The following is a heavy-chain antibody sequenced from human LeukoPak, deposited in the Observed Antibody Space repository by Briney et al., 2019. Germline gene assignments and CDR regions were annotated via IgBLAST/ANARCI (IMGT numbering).Heavy chain of an antibody. D-gene: IGHD6-13*01. CDR2: ISAHNGDT. J-gene: IGHJ3*02. Sequence: GASVKVSCKASGYTFTSYGISWVRQAPGQGLEWMGWISAHNGDTNYAQKFQGRVTMTRDTSISTAYMELSRLRSDDTAVYYCASPYSSSWYAAFDIWGQGTMVTVSS. V-gene: IGHV1-18*01. CDR1: GYTFTSYG. CDR3: ASPYSSSWYAAFDI.